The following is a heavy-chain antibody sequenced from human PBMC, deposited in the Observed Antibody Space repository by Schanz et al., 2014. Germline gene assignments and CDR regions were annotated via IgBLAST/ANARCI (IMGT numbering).Heavy chain of an antibody. CDR3: ARAGRGYAYPLNSYPMDV. V-gene: IGHV1-69*02. J-gene: IGHJ6*02. Sequence: QDQLLQSGAAVKKPGSSVRVSCKASGGTLDTYKIALVRQVPGPGLEWMGRIIPFLAVSNYAQDFQGRVTFTADRATSTVHMDLRSLRSEDTGLYYCARAGRGYAYPLNSYPMDVWGQGTTVIVSS. CDR1: GGTLDTYK. CDR2: IIPFLAVS. D-gene: IGHD3-16*01.